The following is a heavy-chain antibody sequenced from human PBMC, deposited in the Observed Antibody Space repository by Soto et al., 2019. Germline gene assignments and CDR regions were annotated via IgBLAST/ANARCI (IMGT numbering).Heavy chain of an antibody. J-gene: IGHJ4*02. CDR2: IYSGGST. CDR3: ARSVLAVAFFDY. CDR1: GFTVSTNY. D-gene: IGHD6-19*01. Sequence: EVQLVESGGGLVQPGGSLRLSCAASGFTVSTNYMSWVRQAPGKGLEWVSLIYSGGSTYYADSVKGRFTISRDNSKNTLYLQMNSLRAEDSAVYYCARSVLAVAFFDYWGQGPLVTVSS. V-gene: IGHV3-66*01.